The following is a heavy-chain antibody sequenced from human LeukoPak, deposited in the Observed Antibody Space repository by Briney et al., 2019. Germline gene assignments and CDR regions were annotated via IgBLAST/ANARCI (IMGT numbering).Heavy chain of an antibody. CDR2: INHSGST. D-gene: IGHD3-10*01. Sequence: SETLSLTCTVSGGSITSSSYYWSWIRQPPGKGLEWIGEINHSGSTNYNPSLKSRVTISVDTSKNQFSLKLSSVTAADTAVYYCARGQFGGDYWGQGTLVTVSS. J-gene: IGHJ4*02. CDR3: ARGQFGGDY. V-gene: IGHV4-39*07. CDR1: GGSITSSSYY.